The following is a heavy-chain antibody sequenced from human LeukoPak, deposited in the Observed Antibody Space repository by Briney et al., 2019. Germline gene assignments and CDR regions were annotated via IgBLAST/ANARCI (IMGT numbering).Heavy chain of an antibody. D-gene: IGHD3-10*01. CDR3: ARIYYFGDNNWRYFDN. Sequence: GGSPRLSCAASGFTFNSYWMSWVRQAPGKGLEWVANIDPDGSEKQYGDSVKGRFTTSRDNAKNSLYLQMNSLRAEDTAIYYCARIYYFGDNNWRYFDNWGQGTLVTVSS. CDR2: IDPDGSEK. J-gene: IGHJ4*02. CDR1: GFTFNSYW. V-gene: IGHV3-7*01.